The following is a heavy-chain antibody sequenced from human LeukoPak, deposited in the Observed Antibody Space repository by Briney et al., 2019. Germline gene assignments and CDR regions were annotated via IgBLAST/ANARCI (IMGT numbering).Heavy chain of an antibody. J-gene: IGHJ4*02. CDR2: IYYSGST. V-gene: IGHV4-31*02. Sequence: LRLSCAASGFTFSSYAMTWVRQTPGKGLEWIGYIYYSGSTYYNPSLKSRVTISVDTSKNQFSLKLSSVTAADTAVYYCARVYRYCSGGSCYSYFDYWGQGTLVTVSS. D-gene: IGHD2-15*01. CDR3: ARVYRYCSGGSCYSYFDY. CDR1: GFTFSSYA.